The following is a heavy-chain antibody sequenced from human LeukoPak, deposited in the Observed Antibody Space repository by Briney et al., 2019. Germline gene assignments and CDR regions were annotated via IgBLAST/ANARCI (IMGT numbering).Heavy chain of an antibody. CDR2: IYYSGST. CDR1: GGSVSSYY. D-gene: IGHD5-18*01. Sequence: SETLSLTCTVSGGSVSSYYLSWIRQPPGKGLEWIGYIYYSGSTNYNPSLKSRVTMSVDTSKNQFSPKLSSVTAADTAVYYCATVDTTMGKDSWGQGTLVTVSS. J-gene: IGHJ4*02. V-gene: IGHV4-59*08. CDR3: ATVDTTMGKDS.